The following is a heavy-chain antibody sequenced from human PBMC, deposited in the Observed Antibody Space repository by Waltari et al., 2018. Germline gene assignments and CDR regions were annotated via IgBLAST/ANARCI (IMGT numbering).Heavy chain of an antibody. CDR3: AREGLGQQLPHNWFDP. CDR1: GYTFTGYY. D-gene: IGHD6-13*01. V-gene: IGHV1-2*02. J-gene: IGHJ5*02. CDR2: INPNRGGT. Sequence: QVQLVQSGAEVKKPGASVKVSCKASGYTFTGYYMHWVRQAPGQGLEWMGWINPNRGGTNYAQKFQGRVTMTRDTSISTAYMELSRLRSDDTAVYYCAREGLGQQLPHNWFDPWGQGTLVTVSS.